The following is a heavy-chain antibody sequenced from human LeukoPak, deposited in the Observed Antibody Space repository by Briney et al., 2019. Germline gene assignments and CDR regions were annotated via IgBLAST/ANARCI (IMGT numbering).Heavy chain of an antibody. CDR1: GYTFSSYD. V-gene: IGHV1-8*02. CDR2: TNPNSGNT. D-gene: IGHD3-10*01. J-gene: IGHJ6*02. CDR3: ARGGWVNDDSGALFGVDV. Sequence: ASVKVSCKASGYTFSSYDINWVRQATGQGLEWMGRTNPNSGNTNYAQKFQGRVTMTRSTSTSTAYLELSSLRSDDTAVYYCARGGWVNDDSGALFGVDVWGQGTTVTVSS.